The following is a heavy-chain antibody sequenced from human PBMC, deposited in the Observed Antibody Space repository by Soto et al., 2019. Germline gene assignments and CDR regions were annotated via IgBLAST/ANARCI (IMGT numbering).Heavy chain of an antibody. Sequence: GSGPTLVNHTQTLTMTCSFSGFSLRTSGMCVSWIRQPPGKALEWLARIDWDDDKYYSTSLKTRLTISKDTSKNQVVLTMTNMDPVDTATYYCARIKGSNWGNFDYWGQGTLVTVSS. V-gene: IGHV2-70*11. CDR3: ARIKGSNWGNFDY. D-gene: IGHD7-27*01. CDR2: IDWDDDK. CDR1: GFSLRTSGMC. J-gene: IGHJ4*02.